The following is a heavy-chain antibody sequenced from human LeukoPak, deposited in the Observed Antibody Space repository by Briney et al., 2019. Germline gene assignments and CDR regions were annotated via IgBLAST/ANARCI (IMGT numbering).Heavy chain of an antibody. Sequence: GGSLRLSCEASGFSFSSFWVHWVRQAPGKGLVWISRINSDGSSTSYADSVKGRFTISRDNAKNTLYLQMNSLRAEDTAVYYCARVVSYYGSAYRLLDLWGRGTLVTVSS. CDR3: ARVVSYYGSAYRLLDL. CDR2: INSDGSST. V-gene: IGHV3-74*01. D-gene: IGHD3-10*01. J-gene: IGHJ2*01. CDR1: GFSFSSFW.